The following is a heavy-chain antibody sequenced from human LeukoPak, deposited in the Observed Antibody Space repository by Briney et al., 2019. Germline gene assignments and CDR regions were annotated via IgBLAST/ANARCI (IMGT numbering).Heavy chain of an antibody. CDR1: GFKIDDYY. Sequence: GGFLRLSCAASGFKIDDYYMSWIRQAPGKGLEWVSHISLSGGTIHYADSVKGRFTVSRDNAKNSLYLQMNSLRAEDTAVYYCARDFPTITSWYYFDSWGQGALVVVSS. D-gene: IGHD2-2*01. V-gene: IGHV3-11*01. CDR2: ISLSGGTI. J-gene: IGHJ4*02. CDR3: ARDFPTITSWYYFDS.